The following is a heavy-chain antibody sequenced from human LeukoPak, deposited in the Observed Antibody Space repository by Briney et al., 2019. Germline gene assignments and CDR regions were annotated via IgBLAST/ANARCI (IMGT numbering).Heavy chain of an antibody. CDR1: GFTFSNFA. V-gene: IGHV3-23*01. CDR3: ARGLSLMATIGLVDY. CDR2: IIGSGGST. J-gene: IGHJ4*02. D-gene: IGHD5-24*01. Sequence: GGSLRLSCAASGFTFSNFAMTWVRQAPGKGLEWVSAIIGSGGSTCYADSVKGRFTISRDNAKNSLYLQMNSLRAEDTAVYYCARGLSLMATIGLVDYWGQGTLVTVSS.